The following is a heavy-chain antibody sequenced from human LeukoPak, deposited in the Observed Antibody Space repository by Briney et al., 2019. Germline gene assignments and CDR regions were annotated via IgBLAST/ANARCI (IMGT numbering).Heavy chain of an antibody. CDR2: IIPNSGAT. V-gene: IGHV1-2*06. CDR3: ARGISGGFDI. Sequence: ASVKVSCKPSGYVFTAYHMHWVRQAPGQGLEWIGRIIPNSGATNYAQNFQGRVTMNRDTSISKAYMELSRLSPDDTAVYYCARGISGGFDIWGQGTMVTVSS. CDR1: GYVFTAYH. J-gene: IGHJ3*02. D-gene: IGHD2-21*01.